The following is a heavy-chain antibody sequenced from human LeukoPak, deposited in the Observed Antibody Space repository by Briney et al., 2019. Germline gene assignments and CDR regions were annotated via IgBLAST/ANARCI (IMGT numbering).Heavy chain of an antibody. J-gene: IGHJ5*02. D-gene: IGHD6-19*01. CDR1: GGSFSGYY. Sequence: AETLSLTCAVYGGSFSGYYWSGIRQPPGKGLEWIGEINHSGSTNYNPSLKSRVTISVDTSKNQFSLKLSSVTAADTAVYYCARGLEQWLVNWFDPWGQGTLVTVSS. CDR3: ARGLEQWLVNWFDP. CDR2: INHSGST. V-gene: IGHV4-34*01.